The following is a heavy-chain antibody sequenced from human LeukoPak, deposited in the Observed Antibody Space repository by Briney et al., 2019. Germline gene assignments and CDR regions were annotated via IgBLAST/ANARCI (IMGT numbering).Heavy chain of an antibody. Sequence: PSETLSLTCTVSGGSITGYYWTWIRQPAGKGLEWIGRIYTSGSTNYNPSLKSRVTMSVDTSKNQFSLKLSSVTAADTAVYYCARGLAARQSMWRFDPWGQGTLVTVSS. CDR2: IYTSGST. J-gene: IGHJ5*02. CDR3: ARGLAARQSMWRFDP. CDR1: GGSITGYY. D-gene: IGHD6-6*01. V-gene: IGHV4-4*07.